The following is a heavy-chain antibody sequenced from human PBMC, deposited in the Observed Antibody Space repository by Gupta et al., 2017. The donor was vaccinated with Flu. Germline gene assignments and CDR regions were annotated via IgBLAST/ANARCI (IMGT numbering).Heavy chain of an antibody. Sequence: QLQLQESGPGLVKPSETLSLTCSVSGGSITSSTNYWAWVRQSPGRGLEWIGTIFYSGSTSYNPSLKSRVVMSIDTSRNQFFLKLAYVTAADTAVYYCARRREDVTGYHYFDYWGQGIPVTVSS. CDR2: IFYSGST. CDR1: GGSITSSTNY. J-gene: IGHJ4*02. CDR3: ARRREDVTGYHYFDY. D-gene: IGHD3-9*01. V-gene: IGHV4-39*01.